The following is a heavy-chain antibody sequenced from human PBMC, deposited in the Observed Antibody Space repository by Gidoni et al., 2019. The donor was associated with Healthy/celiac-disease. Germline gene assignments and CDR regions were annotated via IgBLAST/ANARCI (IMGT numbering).Heavy chain of an antibody. V-gene: IGHV3-48*02. CDR1: GFTFSSYI. CDR3: ARVARPPKSVVPAAIGWFDP. J-gene: IGHJ5*02. CDR2: ISSSSSTI. D-gene: IGHD2-2*01. Sequence: EVQLVESGGGLVQPGGSLRLSCAASGFTFSSYIMNWVRQAPGKGLEWVSYISSSSSTIYYADSVKGRFTISRDNAKNSLYLQMNSLRDEDTAVYYCARVARPPKSVVPAAIGWFDPWGQGTLVTVSS.